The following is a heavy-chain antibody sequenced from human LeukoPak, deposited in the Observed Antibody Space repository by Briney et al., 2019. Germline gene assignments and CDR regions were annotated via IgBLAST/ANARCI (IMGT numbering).Heavy chain of an antibody. J-gene: IGHJ4*02. D-gene: IGHD4-23*01. CDR1: GYTFTSYG. Sequence: ASVKVSCKASGYTFTSYGISWVRQAPGQGLEWMGWISAYNGNTNYAQKFQGRVTMTRNTSISTAYMELSSLRSEDTAVYYCAREKAYGGKDSWGQGTLVTVSS. CDR2: ISAYNGNT. CDR3: AREKAYGGKDS. V-gene: IGHV1-18*01.